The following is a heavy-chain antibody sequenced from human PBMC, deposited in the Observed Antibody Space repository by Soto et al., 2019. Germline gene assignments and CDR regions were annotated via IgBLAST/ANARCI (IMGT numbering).Heavy chain of an antibody. CDR1: GYTFTGYY. CDR2: INPNSGGT. D-gene: IGHD6-13*01. CDR3: ARGYGSSSWYGGWFDP. V-gene: IGHV1-2*04. Sequence: ASVKVSCKASGYTFTGYYMHWVRQAPGQGLEWMGWINPNSGGTNYAQKFQGWVTMTRDTSISTAYMELSRLRSDDTAVYYFARGYGSSSWYGGWFDPWGQGTLVTVSS. J-gene: IGHJ5*02.